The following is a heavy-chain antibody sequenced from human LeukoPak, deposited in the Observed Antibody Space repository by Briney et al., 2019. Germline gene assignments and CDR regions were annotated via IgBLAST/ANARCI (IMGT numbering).Heavy chain of an antibody. D-gene: IGHD3-3*01. V-gene: IGHV1-8*03. J-gene: IGHJ4*02. CDR2: MNPNSGNT. CDR1: GYTFTSYD. CDR3: ARANPTYYDFWSGYRLIDY. Sequence: GASVKVSCKASGYTFTSYDINWVRQATGQGLEWMGWMNPNSGNTGYAQKFQGRVTITRNTSISTAYMELSSLRSEDTAVYYCARANPTYYDFWSGYRLIDYWGQGTLVTVSS.